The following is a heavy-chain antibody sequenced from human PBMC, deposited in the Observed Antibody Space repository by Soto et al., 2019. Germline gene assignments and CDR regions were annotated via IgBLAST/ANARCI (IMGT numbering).Heavy chain of an antibody. CDR2: IYWNDDN. CDR1: GFSLSSFAVG. V-gene: IGHV2-5*01. J-gene: IGHJ4*02. D-gene: IGHD2-2*01. CDR3: AHGIGSLSDY. Sequence: QITLKESGPPLLKPTQTLTLTCTFSGFSLSSFAVGVNWIRQPPGKAPEWLALIYWNDDNHYSPSLRNRLTVTKDPSKNQVVLTMTHVAPVDTATYYCAHGIGSLSDYWGQGTLVTVSS.